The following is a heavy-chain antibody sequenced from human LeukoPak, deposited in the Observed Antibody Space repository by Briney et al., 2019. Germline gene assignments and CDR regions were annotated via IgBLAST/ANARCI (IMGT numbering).Heavy chain of an antibody. CDR2: IYPGDSDT. CDR1: GYSFTSYW. Sequence: GESLKISCKGSGYSFTSYWIGWVRQMPGKDLEWMGIIYPGDSDTRYSPSFQGQVTISADKSISIAHVQWSSLKASDTAMYYCARLRDSSGYWSHFDYWGQGTLVTVSS. CDR3: ARLRDSSGYWSHFDY. J-gene: IGHJ4*02. D-gene: IGHD3-22*01. V-gene: IGHV5-51*01.